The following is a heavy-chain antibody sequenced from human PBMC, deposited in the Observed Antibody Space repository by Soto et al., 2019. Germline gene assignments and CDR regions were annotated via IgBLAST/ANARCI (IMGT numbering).Heavy chain of an antibody. J-gene: IGHJ4*02. Sequence: SVKVSCKASGFTFTSSAVQWVRQARGQRRERIGWIVVGSGNTNYAQKFQARVTITRDMSTSTAYMELSSLRSEDTAVYYCAASTYYDFWSGYFFDYWGQGTLVTVSS. CDR2: IVVGSGNT. CDR3: AASTYYDFWSGYFFDY. V-gene: IGHV1-58*01. D-gene: IGHD3-3*01. CDR1: GFTFTSSA.